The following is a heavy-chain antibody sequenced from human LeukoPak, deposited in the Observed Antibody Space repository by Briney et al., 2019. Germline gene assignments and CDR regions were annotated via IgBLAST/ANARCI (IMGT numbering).Heavy chain of an antibody. V-gene: IGHV3-30-3*01. CDR3: ARDLSRDYYDSSGYYSLIDY. D-gene: IGHD3-22*01. J-gene: IGHJ4*02. CDR1: GFTFSSYA. Sequence: PGGSLRLSCAASGFTFSSYAMHWVRQAPGKGLEWVAVISYDGSNKYYADSVKGRFTISRDNSKNTLYLQMNSLRAEDTAVYYCARDLSRDYYDSSGYYSLIDYWGQGTLVTVSS. CDR2: ISYDGSNK.